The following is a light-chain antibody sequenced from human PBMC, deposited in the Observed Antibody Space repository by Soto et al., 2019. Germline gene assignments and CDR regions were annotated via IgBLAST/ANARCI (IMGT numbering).Light chain of an antibody. CDR1: QVIRND. V-gene: IGKV1-6*01. CDR2: AAS. CDR3: QQYNSYSPLN. Sequence: AIQMTQSPSALSASLGYRVTMTCRASQVIRNDLGWYQQKPGKAPKLLIYAASNLQSGVPSRFSGSGSGTDFTLTISFLQPDDFATYYCQQYNSYSPLNFGGGTKVDIK. J-gene: IGKJ4*01.